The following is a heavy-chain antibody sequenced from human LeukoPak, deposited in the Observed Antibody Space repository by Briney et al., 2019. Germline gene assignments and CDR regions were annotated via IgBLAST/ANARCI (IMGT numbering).Heavy chain of an antibody. CDR1: GGSISSYY. J-gene: IGHJ4*02. D-gene: IGHD1-26*01. CDR3: ARGRAKIVGATDFDY. CDR2: IYYSGST. V-gene: IGHV4-59*01. Sequence: SETLSLTCTVSGGSISSYYWSWIRQPPGKGLEWIGYIYYSGSTNYNPSLKSRVTISVDTSKNQFSLKLSSVTAADTAVYYCARGRAKIVGATDFDYWGQGTLVTVSS.